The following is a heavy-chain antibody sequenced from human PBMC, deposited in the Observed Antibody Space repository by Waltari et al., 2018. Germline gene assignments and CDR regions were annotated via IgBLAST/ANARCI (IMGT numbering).Heavy chain of an antibody. Sequence: EVQLVESGGGLVQPGGSLRLSCAASGFTFSSYWMHWVRQAPGKGLVWVSGSNSDGSSTSYADSVKGRFTISRDNAKNTRYLQMNSLRAEDTAVYYCASYMTTVPLRAFDIWGQGTMVTVSS. D-gene: IGHD4-17*01. CDR3: ASYMTTVPLRAFDI. V-gene: IGHV3-74*01. CDR2: SNSDGSST. J-gene: IGHJ3*02. CDR1: GFTFSSYW.